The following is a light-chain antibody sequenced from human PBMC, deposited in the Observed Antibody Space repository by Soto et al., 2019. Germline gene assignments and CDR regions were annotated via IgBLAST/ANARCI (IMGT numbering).Light chain of an antibody. CDR3: QRRNSWPPIT. CDR2: DAS. CDR1: QSIRNW. V-gene: IGKV3-11*01. Sequence: TQSPSTLSASVWDTVTITCRASQSIRNWLAWYQVKPGQAPRRLIYDASSRASGVPARFSGSGSGTDFTLTISSLEPEDYAFYYCQRRNSWPPITFGQGTRLEIK. J-gene: IGKJ5*01.